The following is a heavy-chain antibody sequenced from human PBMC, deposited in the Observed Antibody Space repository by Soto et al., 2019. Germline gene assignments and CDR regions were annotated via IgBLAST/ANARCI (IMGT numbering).Heavy chain of an antibody. CDR2: ISWNSGRR. D-gene: IGHD4-4*01. CDR3: VRDIGGSTITTFFDY. J-gene: IGHJ4*02. CDR1: GVSFDDYA. Sequence: PGGSLRLSCAASGVSFDDYAMHWVRQAPGKGLEWVSGISWNSGRRDYADSVKGRFTISRDNAKNSLYLQMNSLRPEDTALYYCVRDIGGSTITTFFDYWGQGILVTVSS. V-gene: IGHV3-9*01.